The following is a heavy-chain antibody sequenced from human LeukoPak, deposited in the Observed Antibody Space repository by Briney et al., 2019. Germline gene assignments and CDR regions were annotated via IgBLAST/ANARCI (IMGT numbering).Heavy chain of an antibody. D-gene: IGHD5-18*01. CDR3: AKSQRSPGPHGMDV. V-gene: IGHV3-30*18. J-gene: IGHJ6*02. CDR1: GFTFSMYA. Sequence: GGSLRLSCAASGFTFSMYAIHWVRQAPGKGLEWVAVISYHGSDKYYADSVKGRFTISRDDSKNTLYLQMNSLTAEDTAVYYCAKSQRSPGPHGMDVWGQGTTDTVSS. CDR2: ISYHGSDK.